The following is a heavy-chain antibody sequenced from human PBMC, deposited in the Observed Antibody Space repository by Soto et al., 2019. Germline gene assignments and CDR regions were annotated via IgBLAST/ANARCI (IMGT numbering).Heavy chain of an antibody. CDR3: ARYKAKYYYMDV. D-gene: IGHD1-20*01. V-gene: IGHV1-3*01. CDR2: INAGNGNT. Sequence: GASVKVSCKASGYTFTSYAMHWVRQAPGQRLEWMGWINAGNGNTKYSQKFQGRVTITRDTSASTAYMELSSLRSEDTAVYYCARYKAKYYYMDVWCKGTTVTVSS. J-gene: IGHJ6*03. CDR1: GYTFTSYA.